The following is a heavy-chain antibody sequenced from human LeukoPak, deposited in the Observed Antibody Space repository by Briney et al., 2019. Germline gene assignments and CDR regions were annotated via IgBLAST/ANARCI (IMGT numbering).Heavy chain of an antibody. V-gene: IGHV1-18*04. CDR2: ISAYNGKT. CDR3: ARMVRGGLFDY. D-gene: IGHD3-10*01. Sequence: ASVTVSCKASGYTFTSYGISWVRQAPGQGLEWMGWISAYNGKTNYAQKLQGRVTMTTDTSTSTAYMERRSLRSDDTAVYYCARMVRGGLFDYWGEGTLVTVSS. CDR1: GYTFTSYG. J-gene: IGHJ4*02.